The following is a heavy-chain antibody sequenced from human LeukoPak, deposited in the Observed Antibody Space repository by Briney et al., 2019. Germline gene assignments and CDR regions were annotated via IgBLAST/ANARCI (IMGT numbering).Heavy chain of an antibody. D-gene: IGHD4-17*01. CDR2: TYYSGST. Sequence: SETLSLTCTVSGGSISSYYWSWIRQPPGKGLEWIGYTYYSGSTKYNSSLKSRVTISVDTSKNQFSLKLSSVTAADTAVYYCARQGTETTGGDFDYWGQGTLVTVSS. V-gene: IGHV4-59*01. CDR3: ARQGTETTGGDFDY. CDR1: GGSISSYY. J-gene: IGHJ4*02.